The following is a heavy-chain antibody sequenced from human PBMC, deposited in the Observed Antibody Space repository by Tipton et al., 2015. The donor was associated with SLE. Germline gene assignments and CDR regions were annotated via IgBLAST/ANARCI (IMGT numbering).Heavy chain of an antibody. V-gene: IGHV1-8*01. CDR3: ATTFDSSGYHDAFDI. CDR1: GYTFTSYD. D-gene: IGHD3-22*01. CDR2: MNPNSGNT. J-gene: IGHJ3*02. Sequence: QSGAEVKKPGASVKVSCKASGYTFTSYDINWVRQATGQGPEWMGWMNPNSGNTGYAQKFQGRVTMTRNTSISTAYMELSSLRSEDTAVCYCATTFDSSGYHDAFDIWGQGTMVTVSS.